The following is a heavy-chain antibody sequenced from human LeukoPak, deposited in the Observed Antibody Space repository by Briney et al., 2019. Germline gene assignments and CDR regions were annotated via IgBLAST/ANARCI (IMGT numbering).Heavy chain of an antibody. D-gene: IGHD3-10*01. Sequence: GRSLRLSWAAAGFTFSSYGMDWGRQAPGKGVEGVAVIWYDGSNKYYADSVKGRFTISRDNSKNTLYLQMNSLRAEDTAVYYCARGPIGGNWFDPWGQGTLVTVSS. V-gene: IGHV3-33*01. CDR1: GFTFSSYG. CDR3: ARGPIGGNWFDP. CDR2: IWYDGSNK. J-gene: IGHJ5*02.